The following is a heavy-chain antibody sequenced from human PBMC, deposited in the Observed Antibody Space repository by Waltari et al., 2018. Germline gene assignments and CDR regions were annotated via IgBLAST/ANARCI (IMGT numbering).Heavy chain of an antibody. CDR3: ARSPPAAAPIWGYDF. CDR2: VDYSTST. Sequence: QVQLHQWGAGLLTPSETLSLTCAVPGGSFSGTYWSWIRQPPGKGLEWIGEVDYSTSTNYNPSLASRITVSIDTSKKRFSLKLTSVTAADTAVYYCARSPPAAAPIWGYDFWGQGSLVTVSS. D-gene: IGHD2-2*01. CDR1: GGSFSGTY. V-gene: IGHV4-34*01. J-gene: IGHJ4*02.